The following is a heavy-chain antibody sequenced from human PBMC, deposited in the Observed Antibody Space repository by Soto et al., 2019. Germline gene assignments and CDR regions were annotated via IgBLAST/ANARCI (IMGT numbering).Heavy chain of an antibody. V-gene: IGHV5-51*01. J-gene: IGHJ6*03. CDR2: IYPGDSDT. D-gene: IGHD4-17*01. CDR3: ARHSRSADGDPIYYYHMDV. CDR1: GYSFTSSW. Sequence: PGESLKISCKGSGYSFTSSWIGWVRQMPGKGLEWMGIIYPGDSDTRYSPSFQGQVTISADKSISTAYLQWSSLKASDTAMYYCARHSRSADGDPIYYYHMDVWGKGTTVTVSS.